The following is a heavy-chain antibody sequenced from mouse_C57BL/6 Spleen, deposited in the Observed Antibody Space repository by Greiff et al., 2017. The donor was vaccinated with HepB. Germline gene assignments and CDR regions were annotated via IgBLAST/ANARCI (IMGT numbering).Heavy chain of an antibody. V-gene: IGHV1-52*01. CDR1: GYTFTSYW. CDR3: ARLYGSSPLGYFDV. CDR2: IDPSDSET. Sequence: VKLQQPGAELVRPGSSVKLSCKASGYTFTSYWMHWVKQRPIQGLEWIGNIDPSDSETHYNQKFKDKATLTVDKSSSTAYMQLSSLTSEDSAVYYCARLYGSSPLGYFDVWGTGTTVTVSS. J-gene: IGHJ1*03. D-gene: IGHD1-1*01.